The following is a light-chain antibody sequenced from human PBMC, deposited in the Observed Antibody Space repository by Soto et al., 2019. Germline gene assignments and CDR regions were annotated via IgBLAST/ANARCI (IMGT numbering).Light chain of an antibody. CDR1: QAISSW. J-gene: IGKJ4*01. V-gene: IGKV1-12*01. Sequence: DIQMTQSPSSVSASVGDRVTITCRASQAISSWLAWYQQKPGKAPKLLIYAASSLQSGVPSRFRGSGSGTEFTLTISSLQPEDFATYCCQQAKTFPALTFGGGTKVEIK. CDR3: QQAKTFPALT. CDR2: AAS.